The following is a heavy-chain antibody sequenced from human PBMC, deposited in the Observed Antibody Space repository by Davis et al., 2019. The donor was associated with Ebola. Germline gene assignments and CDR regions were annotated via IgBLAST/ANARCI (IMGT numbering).Heavy chain of an antibody. CDR1: GFTFSSYA. CDR2: ISSSSSTI. V-gene: IGHV3-48*02. J-gene: IGHJ5*02. D-gene: IGHD6-13*01. CDR3: SSSWYSRFDP. Sequence: GGSLRLSCAASGFTFSSYAMSWVRQAPGKGLEWVSYISSSSSTIYYADSVKGRFTISRDNAKNSLYLQMNSLRDEDTAVYYCSSSWYSRFDPWGQGTLVTVSS.